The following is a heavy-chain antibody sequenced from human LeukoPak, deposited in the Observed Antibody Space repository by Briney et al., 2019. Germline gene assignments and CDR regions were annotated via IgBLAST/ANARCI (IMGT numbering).Heavy chain of an antibody. J-gene: IGHJ6*03. V-gene: IGHV4-4*07. CDR3: ARAGYGEDYYYYMDV. D-gene: IGHD4/OR15-4a*01. CDR2: IYTSGST. Sequence: PSETLSLTCTVSGGSISSYYWSWIRQPAGKGLEWIGRIYTSGSTNYNPSLKSRVTMSVDTSKNQFSLKLSFVTAADTAVYYCARAGYGEDYYYYMDVWGKGTTVTVSS. CDR1: GGSISSYY.